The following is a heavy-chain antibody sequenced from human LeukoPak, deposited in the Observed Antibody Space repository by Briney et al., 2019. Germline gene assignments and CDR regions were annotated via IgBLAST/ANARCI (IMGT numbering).Heavy chain of an antibody. CDR3: ARETMVRGVVMATSDWFDP. CDR1: GGSISSYY. CDR2: IYYSGST. J-gene: IGHJ5*02. V-gene: IGHV4-39*07. D-gene: IGHD3-10*01. Sequence: SETLSLTCTVSGGSISSYYWGWIRQPPGKGLEWIGSIYYSGSTYYNPSLKSRVTISVDTSKNQFSLKLSSVTAADTAVYYCARETMVRGVVMATSDWFDPWGQGTLVTVSS.